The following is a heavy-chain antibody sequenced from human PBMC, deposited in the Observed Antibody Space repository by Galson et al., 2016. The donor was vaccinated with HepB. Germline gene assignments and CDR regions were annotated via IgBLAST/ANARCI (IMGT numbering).Heavy chain of an antibody. J-gene: IGHJ4*02. Sequence: SVKVSCKASGYTLTELSMHWVRQAPGKGPKWLGGFDPADGETIYAQKFQGRVTMTEDTSTDTAYMELSSLRSEDTAVYYCAREGADSSGWYMIGDNWGQGTLVTVSS. V-gene: IGHV1-24*01. CDR3: AREGADSSGWYMIGDN. CDR1: GYTLTELS. CDR2: FDPADGET. D-gene: IGHD6-19*01.